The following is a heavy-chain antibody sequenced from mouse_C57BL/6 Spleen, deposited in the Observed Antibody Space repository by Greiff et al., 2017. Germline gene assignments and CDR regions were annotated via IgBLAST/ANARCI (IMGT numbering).Heavy chain of an antibody. Sequence: QLQQPGAELVMPGASVKLSCKASGYTFTSYWMHWVKQRPGQGLEWIGEIDPSDSYTNYNQKFKGKSTLTVDKSSSTAYMQLSSLTSEDSAVYYCARWGDYDGAWFAYWGQGTLVTVSA. J-gene: IGHJ3*01. V-gene: IGHV1-69*01. D-gene: IGHD2-4*01. CDR3: ARWGDYDGAWFAY. CDR1: GYTFTSYW. CDR2: IDPSDSYT.